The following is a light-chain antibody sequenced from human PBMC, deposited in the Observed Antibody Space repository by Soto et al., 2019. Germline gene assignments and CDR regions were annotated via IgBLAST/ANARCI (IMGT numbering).Light chain of an antibody. V-gene: IGKV1-9*01. CDR1: QAVPYH. J-gene: IGKJ4*01. Sequence: DIHSTQSPSFLSASVGDRVTITCLPRQAVPYHMAWYQQKPGKPPKLLIAEESTLHSGVPSRFSGRKSGTQFTLTIDGRQAKDFATYYCQEVKTYPRTFGGGTKVEIK. CDR2: EES. CDR3: QEVKTYPRT.